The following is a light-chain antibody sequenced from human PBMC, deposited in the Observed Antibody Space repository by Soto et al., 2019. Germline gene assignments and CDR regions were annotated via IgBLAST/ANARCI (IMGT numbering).Light chain of an antibody. J-gene: IGKJ5*01. Sequence: AIRMTQSPSSLSASPGDRVTITCRASQGISSYLAWYQQKPGKAPKLLIYAASTLQSGVPSRFSGSGSGTDFTLTISCLQSEDFATYYCQQYYSYPITCGQGTR. CDR2: AAS. V-gene: IGKV1-8*01. CDR3: QQYYSYPIT. CDR1: QGISSY.